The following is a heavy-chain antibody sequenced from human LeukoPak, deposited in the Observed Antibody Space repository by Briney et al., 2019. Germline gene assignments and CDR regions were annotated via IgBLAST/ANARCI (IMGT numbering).Heavy chain of an antibody. Sequence: GGSLRLSCAASGFTFSSYAMSWVRQAPGKGLEWVSAISGSGGSTYYADSVKGRFTISRDNSKNTLYLQMNSLRAEDTAVYYCARVRYYYDSSGYYSGYNWFDPWGQGTLVTVSS. D-gene: IGHD3-22*01. CDR3: ARVRYYYDSSGYYSGYNWFDP. V-gene: IGHV3-23*01. CDR1: GFTFSSYA. CDR2: ISGSGGST. J-gene: IGHJ5*02.